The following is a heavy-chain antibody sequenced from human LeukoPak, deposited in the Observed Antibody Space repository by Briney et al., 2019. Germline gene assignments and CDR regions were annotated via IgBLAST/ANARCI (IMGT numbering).Heavy chain of an antibody. J-gene: IGHJ4*02. D-gene: IGHD3-16*01. Sequence: GASVKVSCKASGGTFSSYAISWVRQAPGQGLEWMGGIIPIFGTANYAQKFQGRVTITTDESTSTAYMELSSLRSEDTAVYYCARGGAHATLVMGEIGFDYWGQGTLVTVSS. CDR2: IIPIFGTA. V-gene: IGHV1-69*05. CDR1: GGTFSSYA. CDR3: ARGGAHATLVMGEIGFDY.